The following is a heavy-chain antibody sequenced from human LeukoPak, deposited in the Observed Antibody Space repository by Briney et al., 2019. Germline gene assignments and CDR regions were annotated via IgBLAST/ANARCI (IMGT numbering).Heavy chain of an antibody. D-gene: IGHD3-10*01. Sequence: GGSLRLSCAASGFTFSGSGMHWVRQAPGKGLEWVAFIRNDGTNKYYADSVKGRFTISRDNSKNTLYLQMNSLRAEDTAMYYCAKDTKRWKTYYYASGSYYFDYWGQGTLVTVSS. V-gene: IGHV3-30*02. CDR1: GFTFSGSG. CDR2: IRNDGTNK. CDR3: AKDTKRWKTYYYASGSYYFDY. J-gene: IGHJ4*02.